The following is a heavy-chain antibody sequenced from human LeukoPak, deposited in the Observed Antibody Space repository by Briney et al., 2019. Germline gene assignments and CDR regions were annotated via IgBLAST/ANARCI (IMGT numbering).Heavy chain of an antibody. CDR2: IYYSGST. CDR1: GGSISSSSYY. J-gene: IGHJ5*02. CDR3: AREEYDYGDYNWFDP. Sequence: SETLSLTCTVSGGSISSSSYYWGWIRQPPGKGLEWIGSIYYSGSTYYNPSLKSRVTISVDTSKNQFSLKLSSVTAADTAVYYCAREEYDYGDYNWFDPWGQGTLVTVSS. V-gene: IGHV4-39*07. D-gene: IGHD4-17*01.